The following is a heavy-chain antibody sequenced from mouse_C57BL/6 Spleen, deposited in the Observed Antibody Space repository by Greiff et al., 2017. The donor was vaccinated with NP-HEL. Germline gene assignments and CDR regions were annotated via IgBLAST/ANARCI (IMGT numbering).Heavy chain of an antibody. CDR3: ARKYYGSSGYFDV. J-gene: IGHJ1*03. Sequence: QVQLQQPGAELVTPGASVKLSCKASGYTFTSYWMQWVTQRPGQGLEWIGEIDPSDSYTNYNQKFKGKATLTVDTSSSTAYMQLSSLTSEDSAVYYCARKYYGSSGYFDVWGTGTTVTVSS. CDR2: IDPSDSYT. D-gene: IGHD1-1*01. V-gene: IGHV1-50*01. CDR1: GYTFTSYW.